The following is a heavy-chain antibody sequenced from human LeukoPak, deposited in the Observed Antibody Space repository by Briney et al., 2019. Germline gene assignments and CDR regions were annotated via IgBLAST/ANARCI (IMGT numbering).Heavy chain of an antibody. V-gene: IGHV3-9*01. CDR2: ISWNSGSI. J-gene: IGHJ4*02. D-gene: IGHD3-10*01. CDR3: AKELLWFGELLGGHFDY. CDR1: GFTFDDYA. Sequence: PGGSLRLSCAASGFTFDDYAMHWVRQAPGKGLEWVSGISWNSGSIGYADSVKGRFTISRDNAKNSLYLQMNSLRAEDTALYYCAKELLWFGELLGGHFDYWGQGTLVTVSS.